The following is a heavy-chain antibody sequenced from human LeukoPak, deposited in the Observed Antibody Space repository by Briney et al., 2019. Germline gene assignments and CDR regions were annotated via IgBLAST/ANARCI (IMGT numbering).Heavy chain of an antibody. CDR1: GFTVTNAW. CDR3: STDIEY. V-gene: IGHV3-15*01. J-gene: IGHJ4*02. CDR2: IKGKTDGGTT. Sequence: GGSLRLSCTASGFTVTNAWMSWVRQAPGKGLEWVGRIKGKTDGGTTDYAAPVKGRFTISRDDSKNTLYLQMNSLKTEDTAVYYCSTDIEYWGQGTLVTVSS.